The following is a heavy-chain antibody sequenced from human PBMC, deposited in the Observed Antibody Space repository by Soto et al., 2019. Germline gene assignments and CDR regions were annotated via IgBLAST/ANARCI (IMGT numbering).Heavy chain of an antibody. J-gene: IGHJ4*02. CDR1: GYTFTSYA. Sequence: ASVKVSCKASGYTFTSYAIHWVRQAPGQRLEWMGWINAANGNTKYSQKFQGRVTIIRDTSASTAYMELTSLRSEDTAVYYCARSAVSPFGGLIGPFDYWGQGTLVTVSS. D-gene: IGHD3-16*02. CDR3: ARSAVSPFGGLIGPFDY. CDR2: INAANGNT. V-gene: IGHV1-3*01.